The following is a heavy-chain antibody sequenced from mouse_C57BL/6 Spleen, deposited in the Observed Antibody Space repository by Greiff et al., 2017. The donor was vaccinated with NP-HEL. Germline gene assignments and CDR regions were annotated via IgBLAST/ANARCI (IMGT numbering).Heavy chain of an antibody. J-gene: IGHJ4*01. V-gene: IGHV3-6*01. Sequence: VQLQQSGPGLVKPSQSLSLTCSVTGYSITSGYYWNWIRQFPGNKLEWMGYISYDGSNNYNPSLKNRISITRDTSKNQFFLKLNSVTTEDTATYYCARDYSNYAYYAMDYWGQGTSVTVSS. D-gene: IGHD2-5*01. CDR3: ARDYSNYAYYAMDY. CDR2: ISYDGSN. CDR1: GYSITSGYY.